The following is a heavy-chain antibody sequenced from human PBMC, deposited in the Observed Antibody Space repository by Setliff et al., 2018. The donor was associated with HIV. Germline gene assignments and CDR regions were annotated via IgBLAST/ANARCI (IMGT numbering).Heavy chain of an antibody. CDR3: ARRPYYDSSGYYNY. Sequence: ASETLSLTCTVSGGSISSSSYYWGWIRQPPGKGLEWIGSIYYSGSTYYNPSLKSRVTISVDTSKNQFSLNLSSVTAADTAVYYCARRPYYDSSGYYNYWGQGTLVTVSS. J-gene: IGHJ4*02. CDR2: IYYSGST. V-gene: IGHV4-39*01. D-gene: IGHD3-22*01. CDR1: GGSISSSSYY.